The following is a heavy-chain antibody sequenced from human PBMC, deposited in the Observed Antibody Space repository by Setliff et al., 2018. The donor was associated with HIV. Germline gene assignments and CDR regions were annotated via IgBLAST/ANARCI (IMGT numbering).Heavy chain of an antibody. CDR3: ARDRAYCSSGSCYRPLVYYFYYMDV. V-gene: IGHV1-18*01. Sequence: ASVKVSCKASNYTLINYGVSWVRQAPGQGLEWMGWVRPYNADKNYAQKFQGRVTMTSDTSISTAYLELSGLTSDDTAIYYCARDRAYCSSGSCYRPLVYYFYYMDVWGTGTTVTVSS. CDR2: VRPYNADK. J-gene: IGHJ6*03. D-gene: IGHD2-15*01. CDR1: NYTLINYG.